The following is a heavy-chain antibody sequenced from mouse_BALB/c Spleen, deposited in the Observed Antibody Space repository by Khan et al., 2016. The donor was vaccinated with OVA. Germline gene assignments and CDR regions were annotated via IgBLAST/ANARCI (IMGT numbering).Heavy chain of an antibody. CDR2: ITYSGNT. CDR3: ARDYGSGYLFFDY. J-gene: IGHJ2*01. CDR1: GYSITSDYA. D-gene: IGHD1-1*01. Sequence: EVQLQESGPGLVKPSQSLSLTCTVTGYSITSDYAWNWIRQFPGNKLEWMAYITYSGNTGYNPSLKGRISITRDTSKNQFFLQLNSVTTEDTATYDGARDYGSGYLFFDYWGRGTTLTVSS. V-gene: IGHV3-2*02.